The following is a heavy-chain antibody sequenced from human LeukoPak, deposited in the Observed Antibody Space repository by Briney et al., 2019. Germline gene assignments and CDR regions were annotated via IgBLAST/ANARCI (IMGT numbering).Heavy chain of an antibody. D-gene: IGHD6-13*01. CDR2: IDTSGNT. J-gene: IGHJ4*02. CDR1: GFTFSSYP. CDR3: AKYSRPSSRVFDY. Sequence: GGFLRLSCAGSGFTFSSYPMTWVRQAPGKGLDWVSTIDTSGNTDYADSVKGRFTISRDNSRNTLYLQMNSLRAEDTAVYFCAKYSRPSSRVFDYWGQGTLATVSP. V-gene: IGHV3-23*01.